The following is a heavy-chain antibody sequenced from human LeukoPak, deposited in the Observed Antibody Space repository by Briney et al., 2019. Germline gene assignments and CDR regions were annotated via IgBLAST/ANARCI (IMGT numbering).Heavy chain of an antibody. CDR3: ARDRSYSSRGFDP. CDR2: YYSGST. CDR1: GDSISSYY. Sequence: SETLSLTCTVSGDSISSYYWTWIRQPPGKGLEWIGYYYSGSTNYNPSLNSRVTISVDTSKNQFSLKLSSVTAADTAVYYCARDRSYSSRGFDPWGQGTLVTVSS. J-gene: IGHJ5*02. D-gene: IGHD6-19*01. V-gene: IGHV4-59*12.